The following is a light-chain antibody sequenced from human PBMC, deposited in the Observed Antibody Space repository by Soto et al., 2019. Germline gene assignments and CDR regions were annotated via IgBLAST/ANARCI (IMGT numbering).Light chain of an antibody. J-gene: IGKJ1*01. CDR3: QQYGSSPWT. CDR1: QSVSSSY. Sequence: IVLKQSPGPLSLSPGERATLSCRASQSVSSSYLAWYQQKPGQAPRPLIYGASSRAIGIPDRFSGSGSGTDFTLTISRLEPEDFAVYYCQQYGSSPWTFGQGTKV. CDR2: GAS. V-gene: IGKV3-20*01.